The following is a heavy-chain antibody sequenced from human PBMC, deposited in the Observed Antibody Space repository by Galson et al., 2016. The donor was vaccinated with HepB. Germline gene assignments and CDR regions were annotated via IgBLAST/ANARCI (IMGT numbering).Heavy chain of an antibody. Sequence: SVKVSCKASGFAFSTYGISWVRQVPGQGLEWLGWISGYNGKTDYAQNLQGRVTMTTDTSTTTVYKELRSLRSDDTAVYYCARVHYDFWSDYYKIGWWFDPWGQGTLVTVSS. CDR1: GFAFSTYG. CDR2: ISGYNGKT. D-gene: IGHD3-3*01. J-gene: IGHJ5*02. CDR3: ARVHYDFWSDYYKIGWWFDP. V-gene: IGHV1-18*01.